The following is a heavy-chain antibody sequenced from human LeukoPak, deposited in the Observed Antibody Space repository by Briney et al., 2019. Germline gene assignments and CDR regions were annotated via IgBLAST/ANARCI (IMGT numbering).Heavy chain of an antibody. J-gene: IGHJ5*02. CDR1: GGSISNYH. Sequence: SETLSLTCTVSGGSISNYHWSWIRQPPGRGLEWIGYIYYSGSTNYNPSLKSRVTISVDTSKNQCSLKLTSVTAADTAVYYCARVVYRGENWFDPWGQGTLVTVSS. CDR3: ARVVYRGENWFDP. D-gene: IGHD3-10*01. CDR2: IYYSGST. V-gene: IGHV4-59*01.